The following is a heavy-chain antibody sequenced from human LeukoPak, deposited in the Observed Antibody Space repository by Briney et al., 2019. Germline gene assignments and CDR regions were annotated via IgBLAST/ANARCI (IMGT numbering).Heavy chain of an antibody. CDR3: ARERTPGSGYGVDY. CDR1: GGSISSSSYY. J-gene: IGHJ4*02. Sequence: SETLSLTCTVSGGSISSSSYYWGWIRQPPGKGLEWIGSIYYSGSTYYNPSLKSRVTISVDTSKNQFSLKLSSVTAADTAVYYCARERTPGSGYGVDYWGQGTVVTVSS. V-gene: IGHV4-39*07. CDR2: IYYSGST. D-gene: IGHD6-25*01.